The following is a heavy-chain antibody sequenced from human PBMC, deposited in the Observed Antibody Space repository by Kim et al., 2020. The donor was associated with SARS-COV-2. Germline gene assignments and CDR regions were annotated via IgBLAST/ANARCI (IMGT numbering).Heavy chain of an antibody. CDR3: ARDQWSDY. J-gene: IGHJ4*02. V-gene: IGHV3-30*01. D-gene: IGHD2-8*01. Sequence: GSNESYAHSAKGRFTRSREKSKCTLYLQMNSLRGEDTAVYYCARDQWSDYWGQGTLVTVPS. CDR2: GSNE.